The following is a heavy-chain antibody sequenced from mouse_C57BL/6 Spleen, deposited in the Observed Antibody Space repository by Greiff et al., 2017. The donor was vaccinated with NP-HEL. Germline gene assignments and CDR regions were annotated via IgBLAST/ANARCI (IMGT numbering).Heavy chain of an antibody. Sequence: VQLQQPGAELVKPGASVKMSCKASGYTFTSSWITWVKQRPGQGLEWIGDIYPGSGSPNYNEKFKSKATLTVDTSSSTAYMQLSSLTSEDSAVYYCARDGSSYYAMDYWGQGTSVTVSS. CDR2: IYPGSGSP. CDR3: ARDGSSYYAMDY. D-gene: IGHD1-1*01. J-gene: IGHJ4*01. V-gene: IGHV1-55*01. CDR1: GYTFTSSW.